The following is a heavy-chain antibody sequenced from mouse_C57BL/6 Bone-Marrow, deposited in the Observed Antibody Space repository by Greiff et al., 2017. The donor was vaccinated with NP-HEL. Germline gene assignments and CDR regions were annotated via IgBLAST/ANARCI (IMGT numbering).Heavy chain of an antibody. Sequence: QVQLKQSGAELMKPGASVKLSCKATGYTFTGYWIEWVKQRPVHGLEWIGEILPGSGSTNYNEKFKGKATFTADKSSNTAYMQLSSLTTEDSAIYYCAREVFYYGTEGLAYWGQGTLVTVSA. CDR3: AREVFYYGTEGLAY. J-gene: IGHJ3*01. D-gene: IGHD2-1*01. CDR1: GYTFTGYW. CDR2: ILPGSGST. V-gene: IGHV1-9*01.